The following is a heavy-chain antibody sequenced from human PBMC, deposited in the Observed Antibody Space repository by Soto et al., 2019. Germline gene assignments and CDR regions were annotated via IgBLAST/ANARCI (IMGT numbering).Heavy chain of an antibody. CDR2: INHSGST. V-gene: IGHV4-34*01. D-gene: IGHD3-3*01. CDR1: GGSLSGYN. Sequence: PSETRSLTCGVYGGSLSGYNWGWIRQSPGKGLEWIGEINHSGSTNYNPSLKNRVTISVDTSKNHFSLKLSSVTAADTGVYYCARGNPFWSGYPFDYWGQGTLVTVSS. J-gene: IGHJ4*02. CDR3: ARGNPFWSGYPFDY.